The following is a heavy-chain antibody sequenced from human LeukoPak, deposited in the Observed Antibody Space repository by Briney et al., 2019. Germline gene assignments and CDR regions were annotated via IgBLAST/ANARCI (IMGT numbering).Heavy chain of an antibody. Sequence: GGSLRLSCAASGFTFSSYSMNWVRQAPGKGLEWVSFISTSSSYIYYADSLKGRFTISRDNAKKSLYLQINSLRAEDTAVYYCARGCSGGSCKEPKIDPWGQGTLVTVSS. V-gene: IGHV3-21*01. CDR1: GFTFSSYS. CDR3: ARGCSGGSCKEPKIDP. CDR2: ISTSSSYI. J-gene: IGHJ5*02. D-gene: IGHD2-15*01.